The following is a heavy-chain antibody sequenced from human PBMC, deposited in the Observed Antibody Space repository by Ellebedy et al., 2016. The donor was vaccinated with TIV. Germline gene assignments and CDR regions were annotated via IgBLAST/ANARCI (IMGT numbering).Heavy chain of an antibody. CDR3: ANIWYGRSVDAFDI. CDR1: GFTFSTYA. D-gene: IGHD1-14*01. J-gene: IGHJ3*02. CDR2: ISYSGGST. V-gene: IGHV3-23*01. Sequence: GESLKISXSASGFTFSTYAMSWVRQAPGKGLEWVSAISYSGGSTYYTDSVKGRFTISRDNSMNTVYLQLNSLRVEDTAVYYCANIWYGRSVDAFDIWGQGTRVTVSS.